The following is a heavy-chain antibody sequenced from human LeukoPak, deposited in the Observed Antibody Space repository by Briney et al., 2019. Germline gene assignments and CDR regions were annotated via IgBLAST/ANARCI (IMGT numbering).Heavy chain of an antibody. CDR3: ARGVRMATISPDLRLYYFDY. D-gene: IGHD5-24*01. J-gene: IGHJ4*02. Sequence: GASVKVSCKASGYTFTSYDINWVRQAPGQGLEWMGWMNPNSGNTGYAQKFQGRVTMTRNTSISTAYMELSSLRSEDTAVYYCARGVRMATISPDLRLYYFDYWGQGTLVTVSS. CDR1: GYTFTSYD. V-gene: IGHV1-8*01. CDR2: MNPNSGNT.